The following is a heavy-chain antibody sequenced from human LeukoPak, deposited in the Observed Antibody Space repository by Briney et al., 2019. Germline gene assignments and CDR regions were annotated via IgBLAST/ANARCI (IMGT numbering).Heavy chain of an antibody. CDR1: GYSISSGYY. J-gene: IGHJ4*02. D-gene: IGHD6-13*01. CDR3: ARGMSSSWPGRVDY. CDR2: ISYSGST. V-gene: IGHV4-61*01. Sequence: PSETLSLTCTVSGYSISSGYYWSWIRQPPGKRLEWIGYISYSGSTLYNTSLESRVTISVDTSKNQFSLQLRSVTAADTAVYYCARGMSSSWPGRVDYWGQGTLVTVSS.